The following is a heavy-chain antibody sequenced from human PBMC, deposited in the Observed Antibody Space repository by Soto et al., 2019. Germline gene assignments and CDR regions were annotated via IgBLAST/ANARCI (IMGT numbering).Heavy chain of an antibody. Sequence: EEQLLQSGGGLVQPGGSLRLSCAASGFGFSSSDPLWVRLAPGKGLEYVSAVSRDGINTYYANSVKGRFTISRDNSKTIRHHQMGTLCAEDMAVYYCTITYYEFDVWGKGTTVSVSS. CDR2: VSRDGINT. CDR1: GFGFSSSD. CDR3: TITYYEFDV. D-gene: IGHD3-3*01. J-gene: IGHJ6*04. V-gene: IGHV3-64*01.